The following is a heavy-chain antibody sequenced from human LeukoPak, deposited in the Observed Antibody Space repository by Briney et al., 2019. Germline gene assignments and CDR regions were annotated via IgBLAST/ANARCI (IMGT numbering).Heavy chain of an antibody. Sequence: ASVKVSCKASGYTFTSYAMNWVRQAPGQGLEWMGWSNTNTGNPTYAQGFTGRFVFSLDTSVSTAYLQISSLKAEDTAVYYCARDRNDFWSGPVYGMDVWGQGTTVTVSS. CDR3: ARDRNDFWSGPVYGMDV. J-gene: IGHJ6*02. CDR2: SNTNTGNP. CDR1: GYTFTSYA. V-gene: IGHV7-4-1*02. D-gene: IGHD3-3*01.